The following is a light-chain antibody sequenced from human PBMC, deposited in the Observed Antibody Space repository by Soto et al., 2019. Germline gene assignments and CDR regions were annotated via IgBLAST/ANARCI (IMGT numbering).Light chain of an antibody. V-gene: IGKV3-11*01. CDR3: QQYDTSPRT. CDR2: DAS. J-gene: IGKJ1*01. Sequence: EVVLTQSPATLSLSPGERATLSCRASQSVSTYLAWYQQKPGQAPRVLIYDASNRASGIPARFSGSGSGTDFTLTISSLEPEDFAVYYCQQYDTSPRTFGQGTKVE. CDR1: QSVSTY.